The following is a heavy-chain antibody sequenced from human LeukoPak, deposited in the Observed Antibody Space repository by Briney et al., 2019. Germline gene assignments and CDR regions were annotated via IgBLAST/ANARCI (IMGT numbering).Heavy chain of an antibody. Sequence: AASVKVSCKTSGYPFTSYGLSWIRQAPGQGLEWIGWISPADGKTRFSQKFVGRVTLTTDTPTTTVNMELRSLRSDDTAVYYCSRARTVGYYDSSGFWGQGTLVTVSS. J-gene: IGHJ4*02. CDR3: SRARTVGYYDSSGF. CDR2: ISPADGKT. CDR1: GYPFTSYG. V-gene: IGHV1-18*01. D-gene: IGHD3-22*01.